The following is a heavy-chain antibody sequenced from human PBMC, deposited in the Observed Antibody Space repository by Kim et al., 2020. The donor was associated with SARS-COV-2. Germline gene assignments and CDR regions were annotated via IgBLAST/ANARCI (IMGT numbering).Heavy chain of an antibody. CDR2: ISSSSSYI. CDR3: ARDGGYAVVTQYWYFDL. J-gene: IGHJ2*01. CDR1: GFTFSSYS. V-gene: IGHV3-21*01. Sequence: GGSLRLSCAASGFTFSSYSMNWVRQAPGKGLEWVSSISSSSSYIYYADSVKGRFTISRDNAKNSLYLQMNSLRAEDTAVYYCARDGGYAVVTQYWYFDLWGRGTLVTVSS. D-gene: IGHD2-21*02.